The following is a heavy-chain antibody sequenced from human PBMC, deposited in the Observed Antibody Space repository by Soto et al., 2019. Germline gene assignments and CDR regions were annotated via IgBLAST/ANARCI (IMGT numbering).Heavy chain of an antibody. Sequence: ASVKGSCKASGYTFTGYYMHWVRQAPGQGLEWMGWINPNSGGTNYAQKFQGWVTMTRDTSISTAYMELSRLRSDDTAVYYCAREANIVDTILARQKPFDPWGQGTLVTVSS. CDR2: INPNSGGT. V-gene: IGHV1-2*04. CDR3: AREANIVDTILARQKPFDP. CDR1: GYTFTGYY. D-gene: IGHD5-12*01. J-gene: IGHJ5*02.